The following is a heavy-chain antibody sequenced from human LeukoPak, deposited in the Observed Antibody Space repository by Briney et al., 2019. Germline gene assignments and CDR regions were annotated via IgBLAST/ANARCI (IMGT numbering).Heavy chain of an antibody. D-gene: IGHD4-17*01. CDR3: ARLGARQMLEY. CDR2: IKQDGGQI. Sequence: GGSLRLSCAASEFTFSSHWMSWIRQAPGKGLEWVANIKQDGGQIYYVESVKGRFTVSRGNAKNSLYLQMNSLRAEDTAVYYCARLGARQMLEYWGQGTLVTVSS. J-gene: IGHJ4*02. V-gene: IGHV3-7*01. CDR1: EFTFSSHW.